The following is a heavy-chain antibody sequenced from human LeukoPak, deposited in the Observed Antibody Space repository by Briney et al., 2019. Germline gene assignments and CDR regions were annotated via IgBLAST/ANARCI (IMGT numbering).Heavy chain of an antibody. CDR1: GFTFSSYW. CDR2: IKQDGSEK. CDR3: ARSGGWPGRLDV. J-gene: IGHJ6*04. D-gene: IGHD6-19*01. V-gene: IGHV3-7*01. Sequence: GGSLRLSCAASGFTFSSYWMSWVRQAPGKELEWVANIKQDGSEKYYVDSVKGRFTISRDNGKNSLFLQMNSLRAEDTAVYNCARSGGWPGRLDVWGKGTTVTVAS.